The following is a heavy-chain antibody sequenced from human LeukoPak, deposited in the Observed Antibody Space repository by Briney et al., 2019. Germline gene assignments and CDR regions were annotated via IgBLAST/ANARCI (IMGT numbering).Heavy chain of an antibody. CDR3: AKGEKYSGRVFDC. CDR2: IFYSGST. CDR1: GGSISTSNYY. D-gene: IGHD1-26*01. Sequence: PSETLSLTCTVSGGSISTSNYYWGWIRQPPGKGLEWIGNIFYSGSTYYSPSLKSRVTISLDTSRNQFSLKLNSVTPEDTAVYYCAKGEKYSGRVFDCWGQGTLVTVSS. V-gene: IGHV4-39*01. J-gene: IGHJ4*02.